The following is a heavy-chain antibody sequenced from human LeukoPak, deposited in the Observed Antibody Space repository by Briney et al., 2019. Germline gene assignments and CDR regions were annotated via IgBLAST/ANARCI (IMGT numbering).Heavy chain of an antibody. V-gene: IGHV3-7*01. D-gene: IGHD5-24*01. J-gene: IGHJ4*02. CDR2: MNSDGGQK. CDR3: ARNYAYNPFDY. CDR1: GFTFSSSW. Sequence: GGSLRLSCAVSGFTFSSSWMTWVRQAPGKGLEWVATMNSDGGQKSYVDSVKGRFTISRDNAKNSLYLQMNILRAEDTAVYYCARNYAYNPFDYWGQGTLVTVSS.